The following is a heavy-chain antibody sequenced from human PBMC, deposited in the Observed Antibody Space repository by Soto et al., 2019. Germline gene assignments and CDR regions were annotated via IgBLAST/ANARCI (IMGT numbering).Heavy chain of an antibody. Sequence: ASVKVSCKTSGYSFTKYGLHWVRQATGQGLEWVGWMNPGSGTTEYSQKFQDRVTITRDTSKTTAYMELSSLTSDDTAVFFCVRYGVAAAYWGQGTQVTVSS. V-gene: IGHV1-3*01. CDR1: GYSFTKYG. CDR3: VRYGVAAAY. D-gene: IGHD2-8*01. CDR2: MNPGSGTT. J-gene: IGHJ4*01.